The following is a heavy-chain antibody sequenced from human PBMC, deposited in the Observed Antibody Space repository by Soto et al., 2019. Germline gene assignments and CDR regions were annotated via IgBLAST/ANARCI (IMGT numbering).Heavy chain of an antibody. Sequence: QVQLVESGGGVVQPGRSLRLSCAASGFTFSIYGMHWVRQAPGKGLEWVAVIWYDGSNKYYADSVKGRFTISRDNSKNTLYLQMNSLRAEDTAVYYCARDGTTVITRGAFDIWGQGTMVTVSS. CDR2: IWYDGSNK. V-gene: IGHV3-33*01. CDR1: GFTFSIYG. D-gene: IGHD4-17*01. CDR3: ARDGTTVITRGAFDI. J-gene: IGHJ3*02.